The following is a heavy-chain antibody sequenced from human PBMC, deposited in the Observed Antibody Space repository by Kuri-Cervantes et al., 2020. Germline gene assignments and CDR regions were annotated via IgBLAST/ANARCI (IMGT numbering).Heavy chain of an antibody. CDR2: ISWNSGSI. Sequence: SLKISCAASGFTFDDYAMHWVRQAPGKGLEWVSGISWNSGSIGYADSVKGRFTISRDNAKNSLYLQMNSLRAEDTALYYCARIRRGVVVPAVYYYYMDVWGTGTTVTVSS. D-gene: IGHD2-2*01. J-gene: IGHJ6*03. V-gene: IGHV3-9*01. CDR3: ARIRRGVVVPAVYYYYMDV. CDR1: GFTFDDYA.